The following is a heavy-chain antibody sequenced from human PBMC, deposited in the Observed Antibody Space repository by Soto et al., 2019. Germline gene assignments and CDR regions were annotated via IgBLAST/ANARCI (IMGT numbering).Heavy chain of an antibody. D-gene: IGHD2-2*01. CDR3: VRGVTTPAGPNWFDP. CDR1: GFTFSRYA. CDR2: ISSSSSTI. V-gene: IGHV3-48*04. Sequence: EVQLVESGGGLVQPGGSLRLSCAASGFTFSRYAMNWVRQAPGKGLEWISYISSSSSTIYYAATVKGRFSISRDNAANSLYLQMNSLRAEDTAVYFCVRGVTTPAGPNWFDPWGQGNLVTVSS. J-gene: IGHJ5*02.